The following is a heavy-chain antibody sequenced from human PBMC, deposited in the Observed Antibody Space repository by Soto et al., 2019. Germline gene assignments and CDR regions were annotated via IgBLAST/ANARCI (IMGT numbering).Heavy chain of an antibody. J-gene: IGHJ5*02. CDR3: ANYSNGWFDP. CDR1: GDSFDRSSYS. CDR2: VHFNGSA. D-gene: IGHD3-22*01. Sequence: SETLSVTCSVSGDSFDRSSYSWGWIRQSPGRGLEWMGNVHFNGSAYYNPSLRSRLPISVDTSMRQVSLNLRSVTAAHSGIYHCANYSNGWFDPWGQGALVTVSS. V-gene: IGHV4-39*01.